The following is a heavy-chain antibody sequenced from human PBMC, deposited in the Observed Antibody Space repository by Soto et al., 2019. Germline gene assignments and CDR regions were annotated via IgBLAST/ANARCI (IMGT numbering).Heavy chain of an antibody. J-gene: IGHJ3*02. CDR3: ARGRITMVRGPDAFDI. Sequence: GSLRLSCAASGFTFSSYSMNFCRHSPCKGLEWVSSISSSSSYIYYADSVKGRFTISRDNAKNSLYLQMNSLRAEDTAVYYCARGRITMVRGPDAFDIWGQGTMVTVSS. CDR2: ISSSSSYI. D-gene: IGHD3-10*01. CDR1: GFTFSSYS. V-gene: IGHV3-21*01.